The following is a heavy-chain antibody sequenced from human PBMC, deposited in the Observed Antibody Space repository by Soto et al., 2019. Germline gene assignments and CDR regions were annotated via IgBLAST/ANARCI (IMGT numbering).Heavy chain of an antibody. CDR1: GFTFSSYD. Sequence: XXSLRLSCAASGFTFSSYDVHWVLQATGKGLEWVSGIGNAGDTYYAGSVKGRFIMSRENGKNSLYLQMNSLRAGDTAVYYCTRGADGFDYWGQGTMVTVSS. J-gene: IGHJ4*02. V-gene: IGHV3-13*01. CDR2: IGNAGDT. CDR3: TRGADGFDY. D-gene: IGHD3-16*01.